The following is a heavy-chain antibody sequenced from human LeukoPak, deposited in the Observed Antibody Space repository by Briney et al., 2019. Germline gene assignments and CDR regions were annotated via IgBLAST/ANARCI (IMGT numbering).Heavy chain of an antibody. CDR2: INPNSGGT. V-gene: IGHV1-2*02. D-gene: IGHD4-17*01. CDR3: ARETTVTTYEFDY. J-gene: IGHJ4*02. Sequence: ASVNVSCKASGYTFTGYYMHWVRPAPGQGLEWMGWINPNSGGTNYAQKFQGRVTMTRDTSISTAYMELSRLRSDDTAVYYCARETTVTTYEFDYWGQGTLVTVSS. CDR1: GYTFTGYY.